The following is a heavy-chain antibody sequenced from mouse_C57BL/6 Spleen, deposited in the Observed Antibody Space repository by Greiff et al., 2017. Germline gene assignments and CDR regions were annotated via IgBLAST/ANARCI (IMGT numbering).Heavy chain of an antibody. CDR3: ARGDYSNPRNAMDY. CDR2: IDPSDSET. J-gene: IGHJ4*01. V-gene: IGHV1-52*01. Sequence: QVQLKQPGAELVRPGSSVKLSCKASGYTFTSYWMHWVKQRPIQGLEWIGNIDPSDSETHYNQKFKDKATLTVDKSSSTAYMQLSSLTSEDSAVYYCARGDYSNPRNAMDYWGQGTSVTVSA. D-gene: IGHD2-5*01. CDR1: GYTFTSYW.